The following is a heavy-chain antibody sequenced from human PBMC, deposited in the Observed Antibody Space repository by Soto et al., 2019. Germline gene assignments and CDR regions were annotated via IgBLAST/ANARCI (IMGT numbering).Heavy chain of an antibody. Sequence: PSETLSLTCTVSGGSISSYYWSWIRQPPGKGLEWIGYIYYSGSTNYNPSLKSRVTISVDTSKNQFSLKLSSVTAADTAVYYCARLQHCTNGVCYPGHWFDPWGQGTLVTVSS. CDR2: IYYSGST. D-gene: IGHD2-8*01. CDR1: GGSISSYY. J-gene: IGHJ5*02. V-gene: IGHV4-59*08. CDR3: ARLQHCTNGVCYPGHWFDP.